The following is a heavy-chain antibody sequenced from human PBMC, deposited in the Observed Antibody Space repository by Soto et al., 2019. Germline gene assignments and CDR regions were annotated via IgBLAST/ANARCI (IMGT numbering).Heavy chain of an antibody. V-gene: IGHV4-4*02. Sequence: QVQLQESDPGLVKPAGTLSLTCAVSGGSINSNNWWSWVRQSPGKGLEWIGDIYHSGSTNYNPSLKSRVTISVDKSKNQFSLKLNSVTAADTAMYYCARDPATLTNWYFDLWGRGTLVTVSS. CDR1: GGSINSNNW. CDR3: ARDPATLTNWYFDL. D-gene: IGHD6-25*01. CDR2: IYHSGST. J-gene: IGHJ2*01.